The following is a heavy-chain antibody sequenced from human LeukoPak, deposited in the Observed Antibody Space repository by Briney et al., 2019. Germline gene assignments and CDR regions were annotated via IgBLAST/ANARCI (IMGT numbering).Heavy chain of an antibody. CDR3: ARNYGSGLTEVHYYYMDV. V-gene: IGHV3-74*01. J-gene: IGHJ6*03. CDR2: INSDGSST. D-gene: IGHD3-10*01. Sequence: PGGSLRLSCAASGFTFSSYWMHWVRQAPGKGLVWVSRINSDGSSTSYADSGRGRFTISRDNAKHKLYLQMNTLRAEDTAVYHCARNYGSGLTEVHYYYMDVWGKGTTVTVSS. CDR1: GFTFSSYW.